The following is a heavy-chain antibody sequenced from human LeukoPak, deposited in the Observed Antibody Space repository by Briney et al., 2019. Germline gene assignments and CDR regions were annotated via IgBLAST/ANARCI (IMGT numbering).Heavy chain of an antibody. J-gene: IGHJ6*03. Sequence: SETLSLTCTVSGYSISSGYYWGWIRQPPGKGLEWIGSMYHTGSTYYNPSLKSRVTISVDTSKNQLSLKLSSVTAADTAVYYCARHPGYYYYYMDVWGKGTTVTISS. CDR2: MYHTGST. CDR3: ARHPGYYYYYMDV. D-gene: IGHD3-10*01. CDR1: GYSISSGYY. V-gene: IGHV4-38-2*02.